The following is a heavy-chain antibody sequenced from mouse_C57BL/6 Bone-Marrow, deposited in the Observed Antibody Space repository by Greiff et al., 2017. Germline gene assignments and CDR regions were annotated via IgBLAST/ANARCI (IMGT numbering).Heavy chain of an antibody. J-gene: IGHJ3*01. CDR2: IYPGSGST. D-gene: IGHD2-4*01. CDR1: GYTFTSYW. CDR3: ARVYDYDSWFAY. V-gene: IGHV1-55*01. Sequence: VQLQQSGAELVKPGASVTMSCKASGYTFTSYWITRGKQRPGQGLEWIGDIYPGSGSTNYNEKFKSKATLTVDTSSSTAYMQLTSLTSEDSAVYYFARVYDYDSWFAYWGQGTLVTVSA.